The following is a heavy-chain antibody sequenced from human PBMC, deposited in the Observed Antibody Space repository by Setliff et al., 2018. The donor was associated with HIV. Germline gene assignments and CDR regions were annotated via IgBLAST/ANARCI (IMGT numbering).Heavy chain of an antibody. CDR1: GGSINSGGYY. V-gene: IGHV4-31*03. D-gene: IGHD3-10*01. J-gene: IGHJ3*02. CDR3: ARESMLRGLRHAFDI. CDR2: IYYIGGA. Sequence: TLSLTCTVSGGSINSGGYYWTWVRQHPGKGLQWIGYIYYIGGAYYDPSLKSRVTISLDTSKNHFSLNLSSVTAADTAVYYCARESMLRGLRHAFDIWGQGTMVTVSS.